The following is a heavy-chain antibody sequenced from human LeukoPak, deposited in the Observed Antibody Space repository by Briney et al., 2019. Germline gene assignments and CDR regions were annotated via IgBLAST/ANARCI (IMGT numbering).Heavy chain of an antibody. CDR2: IYTGGST. CDR1: GFTVSSNY. V-gene: IGHV3-66*01. D-gene: IGHD3-16*02. CDR3: ARAPYLSPPFDI. Sequence: GSLRLSCAASGFTVSSNYMTWVRQAPGKGLEWVSVIYTGGSTYYADSVKGRFTISRDISKNTVYLQMNSLRAEDTAVYYCARAPYLSPPFDIWGQGTMVTVSS. J-gene: IGHJ3*02.